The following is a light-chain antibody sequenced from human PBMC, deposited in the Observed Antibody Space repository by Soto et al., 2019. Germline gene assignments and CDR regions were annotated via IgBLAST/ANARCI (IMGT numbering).Light chain of an antibody. J-gene: IGLJ1*01. CDR1: SSDVGGYNY. CDR3: AAWDDSLNGYV. CDR2: DVS. Sequence: QSVLTQPASVSGSPGQSITVSCTGTSSDVGGYNYVSWYQQHPGKAPKFMIYDVSNRPSGVSNRFSGSKSDNTASLAISGLQSEDEADYYCAAWDDSLNGYVFGTGTKVTVL. V-gene: IGLV2-14*01.